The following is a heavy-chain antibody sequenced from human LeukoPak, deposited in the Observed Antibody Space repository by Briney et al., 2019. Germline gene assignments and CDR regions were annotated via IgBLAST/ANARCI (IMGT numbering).Heavy chain of an antibody. J-gene: IGHJ4*02. D-gene: IGHD2-2*01. CDR2: IIPIFGTA. CDR3: ASGLGYCSSTSCYALGY. CDR1: GGTFSSYA. V-gene: IGHV1-69*06. Sequence: SVKVSCKASGGTFSSYAISWVRQAPGRGLEWMGGIIPIFGTANYAQKFQGRVTITADKSTSTAYMELGSLRSEDTAVYYCASGLGYCSSTSCYALGYWGQGTLVTVSS.